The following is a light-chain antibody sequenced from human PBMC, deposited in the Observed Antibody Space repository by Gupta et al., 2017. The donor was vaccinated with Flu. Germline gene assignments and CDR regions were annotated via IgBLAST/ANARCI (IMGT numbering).Light chain of an antibody. Sequence: DIQMTQSPSSLSAAVGDRVTITCRASQNIDYYLNWYQQKPGKAPKLLIHIASSFQSGVPSRFSGSGSGTDFTLTISSLQPEDFATYYCQQSSSTPITFGQGTRLQIK. CDR1: QNIDYY. V-gene: IGKV1-39*01. CDR3: QQSSSTPIT. J-gene: IGKJ5*01. CDR2: IAS.